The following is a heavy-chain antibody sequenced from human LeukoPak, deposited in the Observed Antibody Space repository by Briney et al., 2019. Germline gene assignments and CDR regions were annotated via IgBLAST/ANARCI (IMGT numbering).Heavy chain of an antibody. Sequence: GGSLRLSFAASGFTFSSYSMNWVRQAPGKGLEWVSSISSRSSYIYYADSVKGRFTISRDNAKNSLYLKMNSLRAEDTAVYYCARDLWLRWFGELFPSRSMDAFDIWGQGTMVTVSS. D-gene: IGHD3-10*01. J-gene: IGHJ3*02. CDR1: GFTFSSYS. V-gene: IGHV3-21*01. CDR3: ARDLWLRWFGELFPSRSMDAFDI. CDR2: ISSRSSYI.